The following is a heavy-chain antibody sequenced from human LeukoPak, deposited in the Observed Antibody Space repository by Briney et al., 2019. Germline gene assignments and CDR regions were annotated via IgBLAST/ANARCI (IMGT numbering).Heavy chain of an antibody. Sequence: SETLSLTCAVYGGSFSGYYWSWIRQPPGKGLEWIGEINHSGSTNYNPSLKSRVTISVDTSKNQFSLKLSSVTAADTAVYYCARGSTRSSWYTDYWGQGTLVTVSS. CDR2: INHSGST. CDR1: GGSFSGYY. V-gene: IGHV4-34*01. CDR3: ARGSTRSSWYTDY. D-gene: IGHD6-13*01. J-gene: IGHJ4*02.